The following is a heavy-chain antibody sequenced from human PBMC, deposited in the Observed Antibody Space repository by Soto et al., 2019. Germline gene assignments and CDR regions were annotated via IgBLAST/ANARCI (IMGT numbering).Heavy chain of an antibody. D-gene: IGHD2-15*01. CDR2: IKTDGSWT. CDR3: ARTALPYAFEI. CDR1: GFTFSSYW. V-gene: IGHV3-74*01. Sequence: EVQLVKSGGGLVQPGGSLRLSCAASGFTFSSYWMHWVRQAPGKGLLWVSQIKTDGSWTSYADSVKGRFTVSRDNAKNTMFLQMNSLRAEDTAVYYCARTALPYAFEIRGQGTTVTVSS. J-gene: IGHJ3*02.